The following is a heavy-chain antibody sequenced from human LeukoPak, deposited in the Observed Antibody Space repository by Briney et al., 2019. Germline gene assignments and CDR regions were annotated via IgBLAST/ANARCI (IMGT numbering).Heavy chain of an antibody. CDR2: MTDSGGST. CDR1: GITLSNYG. CDR3: AKLGGQEVHNYYVAV. Sequence: GGSLRLSCAVSGITLSNYGMNWVRQAPGKGLEWVACMTDSGGSTKYADSVKGRFTISRDNPKNTLYLQLNSLRAEDTAVYYCAKLGGQEVHNYYVAVWGKGTTVAVSS. J-gene: IGHJ6*03. D-gene: IGHD3-16*01. V-gene: IGHV3-23*01.